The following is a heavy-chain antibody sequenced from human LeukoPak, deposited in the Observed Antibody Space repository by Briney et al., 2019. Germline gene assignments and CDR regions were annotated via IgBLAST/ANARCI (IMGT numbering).Heavy chain of an antibody. V-gene: IGHV4-38-2*01. D-gene: IGHD2-2*01. Sequence: SETLSLTCAVSGYSISSGYYWGWIRQPPGKGLEWIGEINHSGSTNYNPSLKSRVTISVDTSKNQFSLKLSSVTAADTAVYYCARVMYQPDYWGQGTLVTVSS. CDR2: INHSGST. CDR1: GYSISSGYY. CDR3: ARVMYQPDY. J-gene: IGHJ4*02.